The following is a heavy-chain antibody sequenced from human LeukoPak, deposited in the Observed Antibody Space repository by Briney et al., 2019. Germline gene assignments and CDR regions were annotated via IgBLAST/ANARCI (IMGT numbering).Heavy chain of an antibody. V-gene: IGHV3-74*01. D-gene: IGHD2-15*01. CDR2: IRSDGSST. J-gene: IGHJ4*02. Sequence: QPGGSLRLSCAASGLTLSGSWMHWVRQVPGKGLLWVSLIRSDGSSTYADSVKGRFTNSRDTAKNTLHLQMNSLRAEDTAVYYCARDGASGNFDYWGQGTLVTVSS. CDR3: ARDGASGNFDY. CDR1: GLTLSGSW.